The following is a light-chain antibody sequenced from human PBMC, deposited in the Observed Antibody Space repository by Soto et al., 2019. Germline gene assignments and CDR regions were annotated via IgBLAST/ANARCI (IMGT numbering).Light chain of an antibody. CDR1: SSNIGSYT. CDR2: GNN. V-gene: IGLV1-44*01. CDR3: GTWDDSLNVWV. Sequence: QSVLTQPPSASGTPGQRVTISCAGSSSNIGSYTVNWYQQVPGTAPKLLIYGNNQRPSGVPDRFSGSKSGTSASLAISGLQSEDESQYYCGTWDDSLNVWVFGGGTKVTVL. J-gene: IGLJ3*02.